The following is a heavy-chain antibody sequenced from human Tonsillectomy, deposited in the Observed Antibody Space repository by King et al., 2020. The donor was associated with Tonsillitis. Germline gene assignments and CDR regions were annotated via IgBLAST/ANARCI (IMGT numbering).Heavy chain of an antibody. CDR3: ARALSLYCSGGSCYSYFDY. J-gene: IGHJ4*02. Sequence: QLVQSGAEVKKPGASVKVSCKASGYTFTGYYMHWVRQAPGQGLEWMGWINPNSGGTNYAQKFQGRVTMTRDTSISTAYMELSRLRSDDTAVYYCARALSLYCSGGSCYSYFDYWGQGTLVTVSS. V-gene: IGHV1-2*02. CDR1: GYTFTGYY. D-gene: IGHD2-15*01. CDR2: INPNSGGT.